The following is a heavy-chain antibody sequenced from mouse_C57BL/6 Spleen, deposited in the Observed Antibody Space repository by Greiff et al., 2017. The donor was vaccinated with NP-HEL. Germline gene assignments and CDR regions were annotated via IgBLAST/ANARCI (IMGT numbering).Heavy chain of an antibody. J-gene: IGHJ2*01. CDR2: ISGGGGNT. V-gene: IGHV5-9*01. D-gene: IGHD1-1*01. CDR3: ARQIYYYGSSYYFDY. CDR1: GFTFSSYT. Sequence: EVHLVESGGGLVKPGGSLKLSCAASGFTFSSYTMSWVRQTPEKRLEWVATISGGGGNTYCPDSVKGRFTISRDNAKNTLYLQMSSMRSEDTALYYCARQIYYYGSSYYFDYWGQGTTLTVSS.